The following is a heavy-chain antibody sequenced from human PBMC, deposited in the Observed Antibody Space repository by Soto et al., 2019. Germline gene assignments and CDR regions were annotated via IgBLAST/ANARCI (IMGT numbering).Heavy chain of an antibody. CDR1: GFTFSSYA. CDR3: ARDAETTYYGMDV. V-gene: IGHV3-30-3*01. Sequence: SLRLSCAASGFTFSSYAMHWVRQAPGKGLEWVAVISYDGSNKYYADSVKGRFTISRDNSKNTLYLQMNSLRAEDTAVYYCARDAETTYYGMDVWGQGTTVTVSS. J-gene: IGHJ6*02. D-gene: IGHD4-17*01. CDR2: ISYDGSNK.